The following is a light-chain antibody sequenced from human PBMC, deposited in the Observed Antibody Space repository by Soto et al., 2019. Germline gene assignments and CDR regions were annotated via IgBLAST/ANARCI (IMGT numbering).Light chain of an antibody. CDR2: DVR. CDR1: SSDVGGYNY. Sequence: QSVLTQPASVSGSPGQPITISCTGTSSDVGGYNYVSWYQQHPGKAPKLIIYDVRNRPSGVSNRFSGSKSGNTASLTISGLQTEDEADYYCSSDTSINTRVFGTGTKVTVL. CDR3: SSDTSINTRV. V-gene: IGLV2-14*01. J-gene: IGLJ1*01.